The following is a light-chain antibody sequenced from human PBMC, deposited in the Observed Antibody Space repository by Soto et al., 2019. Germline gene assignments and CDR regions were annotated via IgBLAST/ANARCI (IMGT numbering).Light chain of an antibody. CDR2: AAS. CDR3: QQYYSYPRT. CDR1: QGIGSY. J-gene: IGKJ1*01. V-gene: IGKV1-8*01. Sequence: ALRMTQSPSSLSASTGDRVTITCRASQGIGSYLAWYQQKPGKAPKLLIYAASTLQSGVPSRFSGSGSGTDFTLTSSCLQSEDFATYYCQQYYSYPRTFGQGTKVEIK.